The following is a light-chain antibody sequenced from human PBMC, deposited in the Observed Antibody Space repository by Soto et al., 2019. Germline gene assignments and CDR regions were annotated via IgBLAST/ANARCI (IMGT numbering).Light chain of an antibody. CDR2: GAS. CDR3: QQYGNSPWT. V-gene: IGKV3-20*01. J-gene: IGKJ1*01. CDR1: QSVSSSF. Sequence: ESVLTQAPGTLSLSPGESATLSCRASQSVSSSFLAWYQQKPGQAPRLLIYGASSRATGIPDRFSGSGSGTDFTLTISRLEPEDFAVYYCQQYGNSPWTFGQGTKVEL.